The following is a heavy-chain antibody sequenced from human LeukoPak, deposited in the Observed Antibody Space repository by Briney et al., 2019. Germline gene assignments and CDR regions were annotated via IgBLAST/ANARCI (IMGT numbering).Heavy chain of an antibody. J-gene: IGHJ4*02. V-gene: IGHV4-39*07. Sequence: PSETLSLTCTVSGGSISSYYWGWIRQPPGKGLEWIGSIYYSGSTYYNPSLKSRVTISVDTSKNQFSLKLSSVTAADTAVYYCARVDSSGYFDRWGQGTLVTVSS. CDR1: GGSISSYY. D-gene: IGHD3-22*01. CDR2: IYYSGST. CDR3: ARVDSSGYFDR.